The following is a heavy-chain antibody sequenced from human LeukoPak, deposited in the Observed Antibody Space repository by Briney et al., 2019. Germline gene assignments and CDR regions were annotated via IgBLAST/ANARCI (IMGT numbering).Heavy chain of an antibody. D-gene: IGHD5-12*01. CDR3: ARLDYRHSGYGDYYYFGMDV. Sequence: SETLSLTCPVSGGSISDYYWSWIRQPPGKGLEWIGYIYYSGSTLYSPSLESRVTISVHTSKNQFSLKLSSVTAADTAVYYCARLDYRHSGYGDYYYFGMDVWGQGTTVTVSS. J-gene: IGHJ6*02. CDR2: IYYSGST. CDR1: GGSISDYY. V-gene: IGHV4-59*08.